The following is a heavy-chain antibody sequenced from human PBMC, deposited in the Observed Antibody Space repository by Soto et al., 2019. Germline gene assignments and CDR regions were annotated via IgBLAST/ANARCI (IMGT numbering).Heavy chain of an antibody. CDR3: ARDIGYNWNYYYYYGMDV. V-gene: IGHV3-33*01. D-gene: IGHD1-20*01. CDR1: GFTFSSYG. J-gene: IGHJ6*02. CDR2: IWYDGSNK. Sequence: QVKLVESWGGVVQPGRSLRLSCAASGFTFSSYGMHWVRQAPGKGLEWVAVIWYDGSNKYYADSVKGRFTISRDNSKNTLYQQMNSLRAEDTAVYYCARDIGYNWNYYYYYGMDVWGQGTTVTVSS.